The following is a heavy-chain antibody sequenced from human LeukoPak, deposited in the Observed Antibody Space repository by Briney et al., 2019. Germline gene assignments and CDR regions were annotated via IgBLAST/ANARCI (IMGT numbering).Heavy chain of an antibody. CDR2: TYYRSKWYN. V-gene: IGHV6-1*01. Sequence: SQTLSLTCAISGDSVSSNSAAWNWIRQSPSRGLEWLGRTYYRSKWYNDYAVSVKSRITINPDTSKNQFSLQLNSVTPEDTAVYYCARGGGYDFWSGYSIDHGMDVWGQGTTVTVSS. CDR3: ARGGGYDFWSGYSIDHGMDV. D-gene: IGHD3-3*01. J-gene: IGHJ6*02. CDR1: GDSVSSNSAA.